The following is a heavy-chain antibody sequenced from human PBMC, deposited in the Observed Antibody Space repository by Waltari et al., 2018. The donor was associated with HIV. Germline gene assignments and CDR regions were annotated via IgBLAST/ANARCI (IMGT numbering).Heavy chain of an antibody. V-gene: IGHV3-23*01. CDR2: ISASSFIHT. CDR3: AHQISGQWLTPGH. J-gene: IGHJ4*02. D-gene: IGHD6-19*01. Sequence: EVQLLESGGGLVQPGESLRLSCAASGFAFNNYVMNWVRQAPGKGLEWVSAISASSFIHTYYADSVKGRFTVSRDNSKSTVYLQMNSLRVEDTAVYYCAHQISGQWLTPGHWGRGTRVTVSS. CDR1: GFAFNNYV.